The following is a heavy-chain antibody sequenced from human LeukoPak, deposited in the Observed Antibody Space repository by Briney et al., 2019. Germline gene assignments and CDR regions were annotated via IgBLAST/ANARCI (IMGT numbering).Heavy chain of an antibody. CDR1: GGSISTSSSY. CDR3: ARGLGYGSGSYYLGFDM. D-gene: IGHD3-10*01. CDR2: IYYSGST. V-gene: IGHV4-39*01. Sequence: PSETLSLTCTVFGGSISTSSSYWGWIRQPPGKGLEWIGSIYYSGSTYYNTSLKSRVTISVDTSRNQFSLKLSSVSAADTAVYYCARGLGYGSGSYYLGFDMWGQGTMVTVSS. J-gene: IGHJ3*02.